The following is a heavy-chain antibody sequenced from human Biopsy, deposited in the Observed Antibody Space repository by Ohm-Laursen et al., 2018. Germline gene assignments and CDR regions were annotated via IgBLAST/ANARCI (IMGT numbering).Heavy chain of an antibody. CDR1: GGSISDYF. Sequence: GTLSLTCAVSGGSISDYFWSWIRQPADKGLEYIGRIYSSGLTFYNPSLKSQVTMSVATSDNQFSLKRSCVTAADTAVYFCARDAYGDYDTYY. V-gene: IGHV4-4*07. CDR2: IYSSGLT. J-gene: IGHJ6*03. D-gene: IGHD4-17*01. CDR3: ARDAYGDYDTYY.